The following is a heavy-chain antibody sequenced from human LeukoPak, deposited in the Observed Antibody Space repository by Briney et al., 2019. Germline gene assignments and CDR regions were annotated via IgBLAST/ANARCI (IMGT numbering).Heavy chain of an antibody. J-gene: IGHJ4*02. V-gene: IGHV3-30*18. CDR1: GFTFSSYS. Sequence: GGSLRLSCAASGFTFSSYSMNWVRQAPGKGLEWVAVISYDGSNKYYADSVKGRFTISRDNSKNTLYLQMNSLRAEDTAVYYCAKDPRLPGAKWGQGTLVTVSS. CDR3: AKDPRLPGAK. CDR2: ISYDGSNK. D-gene: IGHD5-12*01.